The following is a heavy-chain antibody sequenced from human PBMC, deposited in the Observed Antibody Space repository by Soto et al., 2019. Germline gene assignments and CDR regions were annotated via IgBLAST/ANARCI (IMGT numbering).Heavy chain of an antibody. D-gene: IGHD1-20*01. CDR2: IYSSGAT. CDR1: GFIVSHNY. J-gene: IGHJ4*02. Sequence: PGGSLRLSCIPSGFIVSHNYMSWVRQAPGTGLEWVSVIYSSGATYYADSVKGRFTISRDDSKNTLYLQMNSLRAEDTAVYYCARGITGTTSDYWGQGTLVTVSS. V-gene: IGHV3-53*01. CDR3: ARGITGTTSDY.